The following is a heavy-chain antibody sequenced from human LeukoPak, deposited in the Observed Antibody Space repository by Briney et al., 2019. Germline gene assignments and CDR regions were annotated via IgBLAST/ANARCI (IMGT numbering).Heavy chain of an antibody. CDR2: ISAYNGNT. CDR1: GYTFTSYY. D-gene: IGHD3-22*01. J-gene: IGHJ4*02. Sequence: ASVKVSCKASGYTFTSYYMHWVRQAPGQGLEWMGWISAYNGNTNYAQKLQGRVTMTTDTSTSTAYMELRSLRSDDTAVYYCARGHRGNYYDSSGYGNWGQGTLVTVSS. V-gene: IGHV1-18*04. CDR3: ARGHRGNYYDSSGYGN.